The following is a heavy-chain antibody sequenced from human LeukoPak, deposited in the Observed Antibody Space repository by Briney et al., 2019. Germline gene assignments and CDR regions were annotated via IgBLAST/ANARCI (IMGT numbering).Heavy chain of an antibody. J-gene: IGHJ5*02. CDR2: SNSDGSST. CDR3: ARSTRYNWFDP. V-gene: IGHV3-74*01. Sequence: PGGSLRLSCAASGFTFSTSWMHWVRQVSGKGLVWVARSNSDGSSTSYADSVKGRFTISRDNAKNSLYLQMNSLRAEDTAVYYCARSTRYNWFDPWGQGTLVTVSS. CDR1: GFTFSTSW.